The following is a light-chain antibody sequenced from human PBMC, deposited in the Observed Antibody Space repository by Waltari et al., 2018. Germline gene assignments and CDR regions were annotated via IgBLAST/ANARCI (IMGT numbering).Light chain of an antibody. V-gene: IGKV3-20*01. CDR3: QHYDSRPCT. CDR2: GVS. CDR1: QTFRSNY. Sequence: ESVWTQSPGTLALSPGERATLSCRASQTFRSNYLAWYRQKPGQAPRLLSYGVSSRASGIPDRFSGSGSGTDFTLTISRLEPEDFAVYYCQHYDSRPCTFGPGTKVDLK. J-gene: IGKJ3*01.